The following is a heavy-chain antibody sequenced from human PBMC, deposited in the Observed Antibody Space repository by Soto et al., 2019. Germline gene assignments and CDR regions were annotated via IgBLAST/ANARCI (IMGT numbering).Heavy chain of an antibody. V-gene: IGHV3-7*01. CDR2: IKSGASEK. CDR3: ARDSGYRAGNSVNLYIDY. Sequence: PGGSLRLSCAASGFTFRWYWMSWVRQPPGKGLEWLGTIKSGASEKKYVDSVKGRFTMSRDNANNSVYLKMDTLRTEDTAVYYCARDSGYRAGNSVNLYIDYWGHGTLVTASS. J-gene: IGHJ4*01. CDR1: GFTFRWYW. D-gene: IGHD3-10*01.